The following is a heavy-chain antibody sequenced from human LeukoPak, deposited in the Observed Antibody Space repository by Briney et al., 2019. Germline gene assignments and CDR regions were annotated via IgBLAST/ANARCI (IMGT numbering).Heavy chain of an antibody. D-gene: IGHD3-22*01. Sequence: SETLSLTCTVSGGSISSSSYYWGWIRQPPGKGLEWIGSIYYSGSTYYNPSLKSRVSISVDTSKNQFSLKLSSVTAADTAVYYCARLRSGYMYYFDYWGQGTLVTVSS. CDR2: IYYSGST. J-gene: IGHJ4*02. V-gene: IGHV4-39*01. CDR3: ARLRSGYMYYFDY. CDR1: GGSISSSSYY.